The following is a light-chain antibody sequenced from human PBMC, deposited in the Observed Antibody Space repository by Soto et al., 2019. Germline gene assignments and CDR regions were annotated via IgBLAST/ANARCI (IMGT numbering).Light chain of an antibody. CDR1: QSISCW. V-gene: IGKV1-5*01. Sequence: DIQITQSPSTLSASIGDTVTITCRANQSISCWFAWYQQKPGKAPKLLISEGSSLESGVPSRFSGSGSGTDFTLTISSLQPDDLATYYCQQYNCAPLTFGGGTKVEIK. CDR3: QQYNCAPLT. CDR2: EGS. J-gene: IGKJ4*01.